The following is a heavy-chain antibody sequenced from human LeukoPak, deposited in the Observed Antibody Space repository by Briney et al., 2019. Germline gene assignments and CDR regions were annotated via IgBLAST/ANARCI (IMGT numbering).Heavy chain of an antibody. Sequence: GRSLRLSCAASGFTFSSYAMHWVRQAPGKGLEWVAIISYDGSNKYYADSVKGRFTISRDNAKNTLYLQMNSLRAEDTAVYYCARGGYGTGPDYWGQGTLVTVSS. V-gene: IGHV3-30*04. D-gene: IGHD3-10*01. CDR2: ISYDGSNK. CDR3: ARGGYGTGPDY. CDR1: GFTFSSYA. J-gene: IGHJ4*02.